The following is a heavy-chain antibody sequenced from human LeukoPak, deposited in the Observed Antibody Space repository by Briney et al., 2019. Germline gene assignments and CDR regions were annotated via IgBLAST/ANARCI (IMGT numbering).Heavy chain of an antibody. Sequence: SETLSLTCAVSGGSISSCGYSWSWIRQPPGKGLEWIGYIYQSGSTYYNPSLKSRVTISVDRSKNQFSLKLSSVTAADTAVYYCARSDLAYCGGDCYSPYYFDYWGQGTLVTVSS. J-gene: IGHJ4*02. V-gene: IGHV4-30-2*01. CDR3: ARSDLAYCGGDCYSPYYFDY. CDR1: GGSISSCGYS. CDR2: IYQSGST. D-gene: IGHD2-21*02.